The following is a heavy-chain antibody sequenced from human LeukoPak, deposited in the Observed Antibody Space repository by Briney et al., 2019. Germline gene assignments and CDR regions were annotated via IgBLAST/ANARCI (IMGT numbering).Heavy chain of an antibody. V-gene: IGHV4-59*08. D-gene: IGHD3-10*01. CDR2: IYYSGST. CDR1: GGSISSYY. Sequence: ASETLSLTCTVSGGSISSYYWNWIRQPPGKGLEWIGYIYYSGSTNYNPSLKSRVTVSVDTSRNQFALKLSSVTAADTAVYYCARHGSYGSGSYHYLDYWGQGTQVTVSS. CDR3: ARHGSYGSGSYHYLDY. J-gene: IGHJ4*02.